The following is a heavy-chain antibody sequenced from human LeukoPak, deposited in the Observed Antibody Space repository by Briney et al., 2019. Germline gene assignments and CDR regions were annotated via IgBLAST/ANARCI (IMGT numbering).Heavy chain of an antibody. CDR2: SYYSGST. CDR1: GGSISSSSYY. D-gene: IGHD6-6*01. J-gene: IGHJ6*03. CDR3: ARLGDRSSYYYYYMDV. V-gene: IGHV4-39*07. Sequence: KSSETLSLTCTVSGGSISSSSYYWGWIRQPPGKGLEWIGSSYYSGSTYYNPSLKSRVTISVDTTKIQFSLKLSSVTAADTAVYYCARLGDRSSYYYYYMDVWAKGTTVTVSS.